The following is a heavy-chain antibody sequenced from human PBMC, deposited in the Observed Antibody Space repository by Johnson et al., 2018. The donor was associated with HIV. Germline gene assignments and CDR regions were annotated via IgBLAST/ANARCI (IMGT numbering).Heavy chain of an antibody. CDR2: ISGSGGST. D-gene: IGHD1-26*01. CDR1: GFTFDDYA. J-gene: IGHJ3*02. CDR3: AKIKSWELLGAFDI. Sequence: VQLVESGGGLVQPGRSLKLSCAASGFTFDDYAMHWVRQTPGKGLEWVSAISGSGGSTYYADSVKGRFTISRDNSKNTLYLQMNSLRAEDTAVYYCAKIKSWELLGAFDIWGQGTMVTVSS. V-gene: IGHV3-23*04.